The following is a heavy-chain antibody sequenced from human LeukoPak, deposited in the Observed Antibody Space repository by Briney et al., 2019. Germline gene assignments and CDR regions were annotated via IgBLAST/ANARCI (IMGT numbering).Heavy chain of an antibody. V-gene: IGHV1-46*01. CDR3: ARDHGSGSRAIDY. CDR1: GYTFTSYY. CDR2: INPSGGST. J-gene: IGHJ4*02. D-gene: IGHD3-10*01. Sequence: AASVKVSCKASGYTFTSYYMHWVRQAPGQGLEWMGIINPSGGSTSYAQKFQGRVTMTRDTSISTAYMELSRLRSDDTAVYYCARDHGSGSRAIDYWGQGTLVTVSS.